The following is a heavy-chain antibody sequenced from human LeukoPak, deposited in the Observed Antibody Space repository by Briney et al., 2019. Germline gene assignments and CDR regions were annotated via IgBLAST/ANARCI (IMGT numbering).Heavy chain of an antibody. J-gene: IGHJ6*02. CDR1: GFTFSSYA. CDR3: ARVQQLALYGTDV. D-gene: IGHD6-13*01. V-gene: IGHV3-30-3*01. CDR2: ISYDGSNK. Sequence: GGSLRLSCAASGFTFSSYAMHWVRQAPGKGLEWVAVISYDGSNKYYADSVKGRFTISRDNSKNTLYLQMNSLRAEDTAVYYCARVQQLALYGTDVWGQGTTVTVSS.